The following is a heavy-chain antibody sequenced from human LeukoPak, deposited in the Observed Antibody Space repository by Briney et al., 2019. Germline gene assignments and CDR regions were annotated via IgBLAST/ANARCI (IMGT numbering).Heavy chain of an antibody. D-gene: IGHD2-15*01. CDR3: ARTYCSGGSCYFDY. Sequence: ASVKVSCKASGGTFSSYAIIWVRQAPGQGLEWMGIINPSGGSTSYAQKFQGRVTMTRDTSTSTVYMELSSLRSEDTAVYYCARTYCSGGSCYFDYWGQGTPVTVSS. CDR2: INPSGGST. V-gene: IGHV1-46*01. J-gene: IGHJ4*02. CDR1: GGTFSSYA.